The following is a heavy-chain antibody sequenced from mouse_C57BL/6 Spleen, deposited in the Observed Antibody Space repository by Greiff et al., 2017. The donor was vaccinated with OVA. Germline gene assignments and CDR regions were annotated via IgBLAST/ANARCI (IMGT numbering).Heavy chain of an antibody. V-gene: IGHV1-19*01. CDR3: ARAYYSNLLAMDY. Sequence: SGPVLVKPGASVKMSCKASGYTFTDYYMNWVKQSHGKSLEWIGVINPYNGGTSYNQKFKGKATLTVDKSSSTAYMELNSLTSEDSAVYYCARAYYSNLLAMDYWGQGTSVTVSS. D-gene: IGHD2-5*01. CDR2: INPYNGGT. CDR1: GYTFTDYY. J-gene: IGHJ4*01.